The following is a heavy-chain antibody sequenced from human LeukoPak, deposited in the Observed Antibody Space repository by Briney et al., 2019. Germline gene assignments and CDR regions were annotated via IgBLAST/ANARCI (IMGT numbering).Heavy chain of an antibody. CDR3: AKVHYDFWSGYLN. J-gene: IGHJ4*02. CDR1: GFTFSTYS. Sequence: GGSLRLSCAASGFTFSTYSMNWVRQAPGKGLEWVAYISSSSSTIYYTDSVKGRFTISRDNSKNTLYLQMNSLRAEDTAVYYCAKVHYDFWSGYLNWGQGTLVTVSS. V-gene: IGHV3-48*01. D-gene: IGHD3-3*01. CDR2: ISSSSSTI.